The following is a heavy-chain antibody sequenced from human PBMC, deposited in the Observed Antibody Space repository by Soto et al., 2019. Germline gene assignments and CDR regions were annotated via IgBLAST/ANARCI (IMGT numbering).Heavy chain of an antibody. Sequence: ASVKVSCKASGYTFTGYYFHWVRQAPGQGLEWMGWINSNSGGTNYARKFQGRVTMTRDTSTSTAYMELSKLTSDDTAVYYCASSYCSDNSCSLFYYFDYWGQGTLVTVSS. V-gene: IGHV1-2*02. CDR3: ASSYCSDNSCSLFYYFDY. CDR1: GYTFTGYY. J-gene: IGHJ4*02. CDR2: INSNSGGT. D-gene: IGHD2-15*01.